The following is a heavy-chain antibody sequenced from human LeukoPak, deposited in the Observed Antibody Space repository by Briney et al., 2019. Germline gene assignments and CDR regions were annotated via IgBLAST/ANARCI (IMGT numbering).Heavy chain of an antibody. CDR3: ARGGGDYGDYRDY. V-gene: IGHV3-53*01. Sequence: GGSLRLSCAASGFTVSSNYMSWVRQAPGKGLEWVAVIYSGGSTYYADSVKGRFTISRDNSKNTLYLQMNSLRAEDTAVYYCARGGGDYGDYRDYWGQGTLVTVSS. CDR2: IYSGGST. J-gene: IGHJ4*02. CDR1: GFTVSSNY. D-gene: IGHD4-17*01.